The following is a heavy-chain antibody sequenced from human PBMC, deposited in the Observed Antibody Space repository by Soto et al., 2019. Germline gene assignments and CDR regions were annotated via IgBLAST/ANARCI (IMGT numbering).Heavy chain of an antibody. Sequence: QVQLVQSGAEVKKPGASVKVSCKASGYTFTGYYMHWVRQAPGQGLEWMGWINPNSGGTNYAQKLQGRVTMTRETSIRTAYMELSRLSSDDTAVYYCASQTTVTTGGGMDVWGQGTTVTVSS. J-gene: IGHJ6*02. CDR2: INPNSGGT. CDR3: ASQTTVTTGGGMDV. CDR1: GYTFTGYY. D-gene: IGHD4-17*01. V-gene: IGHV1-2*02.